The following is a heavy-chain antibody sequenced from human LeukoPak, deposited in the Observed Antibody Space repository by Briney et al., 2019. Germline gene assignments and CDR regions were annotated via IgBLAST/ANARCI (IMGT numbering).Heavy chain of an antibody. D-gene: IGHD6-19*01. Sequence: GGSLRLSCAASGFTVSSNYMSWVRQAPGKGLEWVAFIRYDGSNKYYADSVKGRFTISRDNSKNTLYLQMNSLRAEDTAVYYCAKDLEQWLVTGHFFDYWGQGTLVTVSS. CDR1: GFTVSSNY. CDR2: IRYDGSNK. J-gene: IGHJ4*02. CDR3: AKDLEQWLVTGHFFDY. V-gene: IGHV3-30*02.